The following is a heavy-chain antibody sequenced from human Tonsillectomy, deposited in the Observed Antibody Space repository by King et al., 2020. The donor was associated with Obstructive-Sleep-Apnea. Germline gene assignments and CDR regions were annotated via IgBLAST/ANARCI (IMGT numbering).Heavy chain of an antibody. V-gene: IGHV3-7*03. J-gene: IGHJ4*02. CDR1: GFTFSRSW. CDR2: IKQDGSEK. CDR3: ARDLQFNHYDSSGYLDY. D-gene: IGHD3-22*01. Sequence: VQLVQSGGGSVQPGGSLRLSCAASGFTFSRSWMSWVRQAPGKGLEWVANIKQDGSEKYYVDSVKGRFTISRDNAKNSLYLQMNSLRAEDTAVYYCARDLQFNHYDSSGYLDYWGQGTLVTVSS.